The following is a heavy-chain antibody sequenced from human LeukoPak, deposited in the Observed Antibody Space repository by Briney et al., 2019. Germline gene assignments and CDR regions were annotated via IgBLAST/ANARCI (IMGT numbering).Heavy chain of an antibody. V-gene: IGHV1-18*01. Sequence: ASVKVSCKASGYTFTSYGISWVRQAPGQGLEWTGWISAYNGNTNYAQKLQGRVTMTTDTSTSTAYMELRSLRSDDTAVYYCARDGGGYSSSWYELDWFDPWGQGTLVTVSS. CDR3: ARDGGGYSSSWYELDWFDP. CDR1: GYTFTSYG. CDR2: ISAYNGNT. D-gene: IGHD6-13*01. J-gene: IGHJ5*02.